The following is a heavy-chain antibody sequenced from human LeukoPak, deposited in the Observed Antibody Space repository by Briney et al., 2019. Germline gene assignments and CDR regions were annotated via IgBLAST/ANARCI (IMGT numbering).Heavy chain of an antibody. D-gene: IGHD6-19*01. CDR1: GFTFSSYW. J-gene: IGHJ3*02. CDR3: ARAQWLADDAFDI. Sequence: QPGRSLRLSCAASGFTFSSYWMHWVRQAPGKGLVWVSRINSDGRSTSYADSVKGRFTVSRDNAKNTLYLQMNSLRVEDTAVYYCARAQWLADDAFDIWGQGTMVTVSS. CDR2: INSDGRST. V-gene: IGHV3-74*01.